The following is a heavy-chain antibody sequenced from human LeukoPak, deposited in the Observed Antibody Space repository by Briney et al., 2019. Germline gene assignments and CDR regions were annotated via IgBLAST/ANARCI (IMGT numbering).Heavy chain of an antibody. D-gene: IGHD2-8*01. J-gene: IGHJ4*02. CDR3: ARGGADDPYCTNGVCSTGFDY. CDR2: IYYSGST. CDR1: GGSISSYY. V-gene: IGHV4-59*01. Sequence: PSETLSLTCTASGGSISSYYWSWIRQPPGKGLEWIGYIYYSGSTTYNPSLKSRVTISVDTSKNQFSLKLSSVTAADTAVYYCARGGADDPYCTNGVCSTGFDYWGQGTLVTVSS.